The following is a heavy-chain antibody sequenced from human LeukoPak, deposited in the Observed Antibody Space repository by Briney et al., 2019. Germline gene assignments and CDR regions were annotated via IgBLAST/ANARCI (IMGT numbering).Heavy chain of an antibody. D-gene: IGHD6-13*01. V-gene: IGHV3-11*04. CDR1: GFTFSDYY. J-gene: IGHJ4*02. Sequence: GGSLRLSCAASGFTFSDYYMSWIRQAPGKGLEWVSYISSSGSTIYYADSVKGRFTISRDNAKNSLYLQMNSLRAEDTAVYYCARDLFSARYSSSSPKTDYWGQGTLVTVSS. CDR3: ARDLFSARYSSSSPKTDY. CDR2: ISSSGSTI.